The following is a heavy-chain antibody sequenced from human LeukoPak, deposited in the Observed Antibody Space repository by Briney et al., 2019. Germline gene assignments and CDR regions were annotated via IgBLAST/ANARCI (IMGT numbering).Heavy chain of an antibody. CDR2: ISSSSSYI. V-gene: IGHV3-21*01. CDR1: GFTFSSYS. J-gene: IGHJ4*02. CDR3: ARDHLEMATRSRTFDY. D-gene: IGHD5-24*01. Sequence: GGSLRLSYAASGFTFSSYSMNWVRQAPGKGLEWVSSISSSSSYIYYADSVKGRFTISRDNAKNSLYLQMNSLRAEDTAVYYCARDHLEMATRSRTFDYWGQGTLVTVSS.